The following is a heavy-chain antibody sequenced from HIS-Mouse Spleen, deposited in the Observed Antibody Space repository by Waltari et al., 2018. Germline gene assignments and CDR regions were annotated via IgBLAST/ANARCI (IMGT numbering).Heavy chain of an antibody. Sequence: EVQLVESGGGLVQPGRSLRPSCAASVFTLDDYAMHWVRQAPGKGLEWVSGISWNSGSIGYADSVKGRFTISRDNAKNSLYLQMNSLRAEDTALYYCAKDGRSLNYWGQGTLVTVSS. CDR3: AKDGRSLNY. V-gene: IGHV3-9*01. J-gene: IGHJ4*02. CDR1: VFTLDDYA. CDR2: ISWNSGSI.